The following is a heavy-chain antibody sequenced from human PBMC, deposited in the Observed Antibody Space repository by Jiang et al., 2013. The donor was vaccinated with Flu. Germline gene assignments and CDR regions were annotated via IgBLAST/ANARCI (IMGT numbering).Heavy chain of an antibody. V-gene: IGHV6-1*01. J-gene: IGHJ4*02. CDR3: ARERATLEFDY. CDR2: TYYRSKWYN. Sequence: RQSPSRGLEWLGRTYYRSKWYNDYAVSVKSRITINPDTSKNQFSLQLNSVTPEDTAVYYCARERATLEFDYWGQGTLVTVSS.